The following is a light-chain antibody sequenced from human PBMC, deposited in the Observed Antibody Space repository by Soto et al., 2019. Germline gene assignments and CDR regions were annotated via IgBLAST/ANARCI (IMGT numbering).Light chain of an antibody. V-gene: IGKV3-15*01. CDR1: QSVSGN. Sequence: EIVMTQSPATLSVSPGERATLSCRASQSVSGNLAWYQHKPRQVPRLLIYAASTRATGIPARFSGSGSGTELASSISGVESEEFAGECGQQYNNGPPVRFGPGTKVDIK. CDR3: QQYNNGPPVR. CDR2: AAS. J-gene: IGKJ3*01.